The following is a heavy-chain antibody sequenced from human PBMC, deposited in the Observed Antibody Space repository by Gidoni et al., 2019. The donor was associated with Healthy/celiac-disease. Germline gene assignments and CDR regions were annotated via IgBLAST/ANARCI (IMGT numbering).Heavy chain of an antibody. Sequence: QVQLVESGGGVVQPGRSLRLSCAASGFTFSSYAMHWVRQAPGKGLEWVAVISYDGSNKYYADSVKGRFTISRDNSKNTLYLQMNSLRAEDTAVYYCASNYYDSSGYYYRFDYWGQGTLVTVSS. J-gene: IGHJ4*02. V-gene: IGHV3-30-3*01. D-gene: IGHD3-22*01. CDR2: ISYDGSNK. CDR3: ASNYYDSSGYYYRFDY. CDR1: GFTFSSYA.